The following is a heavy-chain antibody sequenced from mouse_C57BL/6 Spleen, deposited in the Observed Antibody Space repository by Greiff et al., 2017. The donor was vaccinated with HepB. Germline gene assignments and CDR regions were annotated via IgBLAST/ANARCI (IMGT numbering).Heavy chain of an antibody. CDR3: AEGTTALDY. J-gene: IGHJ2*01. Sequence: QVQLQQSGPELVKPGASVKISCKASGYAFSSSWMNWVKQRPGKGLEWIGRICPGDGDTNYNGKFKGKATLTADKSSSTAYMQLCSLTSEDSAVYFCAEGTTALDYWGQGTTLTVSS. V-gene: IGHV1-82*01. CDR1: GYAFSSSW. D-gene: IGHD1-2*01. CDR2: ICPGDGDT.